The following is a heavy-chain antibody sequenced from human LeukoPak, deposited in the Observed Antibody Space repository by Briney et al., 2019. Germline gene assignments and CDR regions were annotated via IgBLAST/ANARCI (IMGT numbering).Heavy chain of an antibody. Sequence: GGSKRLSCAASGLIVSSNYMTWVRQAPGKGLEWVSVIYSGGSIYYADSVKGRFAISRDASKNTVYLQMNSLRAEDTAVYYCVRGGKFTSESLLDSWGQGTLVTVSS. CDR2: IYSGGSI. CDR3: VRGGKFTSESLLDS. J-gene: IGHJ5*01. V-gene: IGHV3-53*01. D-gene: IGHD2-2*01. CDR1: GLIVSSNY.